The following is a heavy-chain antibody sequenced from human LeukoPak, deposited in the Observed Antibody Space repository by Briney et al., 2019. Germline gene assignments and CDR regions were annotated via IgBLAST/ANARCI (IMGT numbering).Heavy chain of an antibody. CDR2: ISYDGSNK. Sequence: PGGSLRLSCAASGFTFSSYAMLWVRQAPGKGLEWVAVISYDGSNKYYADSVKGRFAISRDNSKNTLYLQMNSLRAEDTAVYYCARGPLTGRWPDMGFDYWGQGTLVTVSS. J-gene: IGHJ4*02. CDR3: ARGPLTGRWPDMGFDY. D-gene: IGHD5-24*01. CDR1: GFTFSSYA. V-gene: IGHV3-30*09.